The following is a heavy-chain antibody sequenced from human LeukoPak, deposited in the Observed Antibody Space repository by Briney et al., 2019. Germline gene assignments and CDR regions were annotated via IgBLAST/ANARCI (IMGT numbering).Heavy chain of an antibody. CDR2: IRTSGGNT. V-gene: IGHV3-23*01. Sequence: GGSLRLSCAASGFTFSSFAMSWVRQAPGKGLEWVSTIRTSGGNTFYADSVQGRFTISRDNSKNTLYLQMNSLRAEDTAVYYCAKDMIAAADILYFQHWGQGTLATVSS. CDR1: GFTFSSFA. D-gene: IGHD6-13*01. CDR3: AKDMIAAADILYFQH. J-gene: IGHJ1*01.